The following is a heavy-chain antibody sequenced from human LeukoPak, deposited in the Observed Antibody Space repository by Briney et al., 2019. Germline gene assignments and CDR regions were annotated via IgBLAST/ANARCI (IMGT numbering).Heavy chain of an antibody. CDR2: ISSSGSTI. CDR1: GFTFSSYE. D-gene: IGHD2-15*01. Sequence: GGSLRLSCAASGFTFSSYEMNWVRQAPGKGLEWVSYISSSGSTIYYADSVKGRFTISRDNAKNSLYLQMNSLRAEDTAVYYCARSKGCSGGSCRPYYYYYMDVWGKGTTVTISS. J-gene: IGHJ6*03. CDR3: ARSKGCSGGSCRPYYYYYMDV. V-gene: IGHV3-48*03.